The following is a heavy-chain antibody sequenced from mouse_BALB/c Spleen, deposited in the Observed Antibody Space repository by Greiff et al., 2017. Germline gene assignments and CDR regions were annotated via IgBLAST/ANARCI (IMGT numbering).Heavy chain of an antibody. V-gene: IGHV5-4*02. CDR2: ISDGGSYT. Sequence: EVQVVESGGGLVKPGGSLKLSCAASGFTFSDYYMYWVRQTPEKRLEWVATISDGGSYTYYPDSVKGRFTISRDNAKNNLYLQMSSLKSEDTAMYYCARDLDDYDENYAMDYWGQGTSVTVSA. J-gene: IGHJ4*01. CDR1: GFTFSDYY. CDR3: ARDLDDYDENYAMDY. D-gene: IGHD2-4*01.